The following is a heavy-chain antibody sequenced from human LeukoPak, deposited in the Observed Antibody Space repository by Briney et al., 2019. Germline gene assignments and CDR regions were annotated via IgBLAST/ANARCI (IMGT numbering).Heavy chain of an antibody. Sequence: PGGSLRLSCAASGFTFSSYGMHWVRQAPGKGLEWVAVIWYDGSNKYYADSVKGRFTISRDNSKNTLYLQMNSLRAEDTAVYYCARDSSGEEYFQHWGQGTLVTVSS. D-gene: IGHD6-6*01. CDR2: IWYDGSNK. J-gene: IGHJ1*01. CDR1: GFTFSSYG. V-gene: IGHV3-33*01. CDR3: ARDSSGEEYFQH.